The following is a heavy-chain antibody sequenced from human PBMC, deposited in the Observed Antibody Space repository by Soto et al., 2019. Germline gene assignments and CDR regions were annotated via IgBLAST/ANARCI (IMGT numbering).Heavy chain of an antibody. D-gene: IGHD2-8*01. CDR2: IRGSGGET. CDR1: GFTFSNYA. CDR3: AKGDQERQWVFLHN. Sequence: EVQLLESGGGLVQPGGSLRLSCIASGFTFSNYAMTWVRQAPGQGMEWVSAIRGSGGETFYADSVQGRFTISRDNSRMTLYLQMNSLRAEDTAVYYCAKGDQERQWVFLHNWGQGTLVTVSS. V-gene: IGHV3-23*01. J-gene: IGHJ4*02.